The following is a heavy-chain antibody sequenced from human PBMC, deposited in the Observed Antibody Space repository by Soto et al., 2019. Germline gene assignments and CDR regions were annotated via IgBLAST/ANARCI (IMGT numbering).Heavy chain of an antibody. Sequence: QLQLQESGPGLVKPSETLSLTCTVSGGSISSSSYYWGWIRQPPGKGLEWIGSIYYSGSTYYNPSLKSRVTISVDTSKNQFSLKLSSVTAADTAVYYCARTNWESAFDIWGQGTMVTVSS. J-gene: IGHJ3*02. CDR3: ARTNWESAFDI. V-gene: IGHV4-39*01. CDR2: IYYSGST. D-gene: IGHD1-1*01. CDR1: GGSISSSSYY.